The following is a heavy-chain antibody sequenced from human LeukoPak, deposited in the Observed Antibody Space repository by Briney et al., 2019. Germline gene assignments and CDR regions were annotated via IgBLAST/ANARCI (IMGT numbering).Heavy chain of an antibody. V-gene: IGHV3-33*06. J-gene: IGHJ4*02. CDR1: GFTFSSYG. Sequence: GGSLRLSCAASGFTFSSYGMHWVRQAPGKGLEWVAVIWYDGSNKYYADSVKGRFTISRDNSKNTLYLQMNSLRAEDTAVYYCAKAQDTAMALDYWGQGTLVIVSS. CDR3: AKAQDTAMALDY. CDR2: IWYDGSNK. D-gene: IGHD5-18*01.